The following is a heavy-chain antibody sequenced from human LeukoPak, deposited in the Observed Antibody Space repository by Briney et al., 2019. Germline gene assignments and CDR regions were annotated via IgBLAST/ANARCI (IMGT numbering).Heavy chain of an antibody. CDR2: IYSGGSV. CDR1: TLSVGGSF. V-gene: IGHV3-66*01. J-gene: IGHJ4*02. Sequence: PSGGSLRLSCVDSTLSVGGSFVSWVRQAPGKGLEWVSVIYSGGSVYSADSVKGRFTISRDYSDNTVYLQMNSLRVEDTAVYYCARGLGTNYGGYCTGGGCPVYWGQGTLVTVSS. CDR3: ARGLGTNYGGYCTGGGCPVY. D-gene: IGHD2-8*02.